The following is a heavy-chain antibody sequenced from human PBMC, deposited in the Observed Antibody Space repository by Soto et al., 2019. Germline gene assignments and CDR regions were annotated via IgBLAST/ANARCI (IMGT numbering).Heavy chain of an antibody. D-gene: IGHD1-26*01. V-gene: IGHV4-61*01. J-gene: IGHJ6*02. CDR3: ARAAGATVYGMDV. Sequence: PSETLSLTCTVSGGSVSSGSYYWSWIRQPPGKGLEWIGYIYYSGSTNYNPSLKSRVTISVDTSKNQFSLKLSSVTAADTAVYYCARAAGATVYGMDVWGQGXTVTVSS. CDR1: GGSVSSGSYY. CDR2: IYYSGST.